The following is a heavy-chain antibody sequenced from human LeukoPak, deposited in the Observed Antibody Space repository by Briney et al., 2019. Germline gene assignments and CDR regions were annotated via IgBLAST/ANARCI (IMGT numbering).Heavy chain of an antibody. D-gene: IGHD6-19*01. Sequence: SETLSLTCTVSGGSISSYYWSWIRQPPGKGLERIGYIYYSGSTNYNPSLKSRVTISVDTSKNQFSLTLSSVTAADTAVYYCARGLSWSGWFDYWGQGTLVTVSS. CDR1: GGSISSYY. CDR3: ARGLSWSGWFDY. CDR2: IYYSGST. V-gene: IGHV4-59*01. J-gene: IGHJ4*02.